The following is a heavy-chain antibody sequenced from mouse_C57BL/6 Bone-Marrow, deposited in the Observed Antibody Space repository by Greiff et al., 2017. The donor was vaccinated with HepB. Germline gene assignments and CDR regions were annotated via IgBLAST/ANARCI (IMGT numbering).Heavy chain of an antibody. CDR1: GYTFTSYG. CDR2: IYPRSGNT. V-gene: IGHV1-81*01. Sequence: QVQPQQSGAELARPGASVKLSCKASGYTFTSYGISWVKQRTGQGLEWIGEIYPRSGNTYYNEKFKGKATLTADKSSSTAYMELRSLTSEDSAVYFCARSGVYYYGSTWFAYWGQGTLVTVSA. J-gene: IGHJ3*01. CDR3: ARSGVYYYGSTWFAY. D-gene: IGHD1-1*01.